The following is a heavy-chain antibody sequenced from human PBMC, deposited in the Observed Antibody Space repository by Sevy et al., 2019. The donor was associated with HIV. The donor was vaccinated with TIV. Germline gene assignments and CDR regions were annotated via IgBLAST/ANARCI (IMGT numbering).Heavy chain of an antibody. D-gene: IGHD3-22*01. CDR2: ISGSGTRT. CDR3: GKGGGGHYDPDEIGYYFYYYNMDV. Sequence: GGSLRLSCAVSGFSFDSYGMTWVRQAPGKGLEWVSGISGSGTRTYYADSVKGRFIISRDNSKNTLYLQMNSLRSEDTAHYDCGKGGGGHYDPDEIGYYFYYYNMDVWGKGTTVTVSS. J-gene: IGHJ6*03. CDR1: GFSFDSYG. V-gene: IGHV3-23*01.